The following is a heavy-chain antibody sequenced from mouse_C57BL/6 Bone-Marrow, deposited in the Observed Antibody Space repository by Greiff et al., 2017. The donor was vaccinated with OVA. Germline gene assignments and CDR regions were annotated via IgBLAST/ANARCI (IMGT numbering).Heavy chain of an antibody. CDR1: GYSFTGYY. V-gene: IGHV1-42*01. CDR2: INPSTGGT. J-gene: IGHJ2*01. Sequence: VQLKESGPELVKPGASVKISCKASGYSFTGYYMNWVKQSPEKSLEWIGEINPSTGGTTYNQKFKAKATLTVDKSSSTAYMQLKSLTSEDSAVYYCARWPITTVVEGYWGQGTTLTVSS. D-gene: IGHD1-1*01. CDR3: ARWPITTVVEGY.